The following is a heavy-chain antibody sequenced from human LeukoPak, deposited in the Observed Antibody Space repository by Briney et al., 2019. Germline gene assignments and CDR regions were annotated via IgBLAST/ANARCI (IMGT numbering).Heavy chain of an antibody. CDR1: GGSISSGSYY. V-gene: IGHV4-61*02. CDR2: IYTSGTT. J-gene: IGHJ3*02. CDR3: ALYYHGSDPRRAFDI. D-gene: IGHD3-10*01. Sequence: SETLSLTCTVSGGSISSGSYYWNWIRQPAGKGLEWIGRIYTSGTTNYNPSLKSRVTISVDTSKNQLALKLNSVTAADTAVYYCALYYHGSDPRRAFDIWGRGTMVTVSS.